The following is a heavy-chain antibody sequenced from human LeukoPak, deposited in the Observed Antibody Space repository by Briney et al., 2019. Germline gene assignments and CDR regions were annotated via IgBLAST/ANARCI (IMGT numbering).Heavy chain of an antibody. V-gene: IGHV3-23*01. Sequence: GGSLRLSCAASGFTFSDYYMSWIRQAPGKGLEWVSAISGSGGSTYYADSVKGRFTISRDNSKNTLYLQMNSLRAEDTAVYYCAKVRHEIDYWGQGTLVTVSS. CDR2: ISGSGGST. CDR1: GFTFSDYY. J-gene: IGHJ4*02. CDR3: AKVRHEIDY.